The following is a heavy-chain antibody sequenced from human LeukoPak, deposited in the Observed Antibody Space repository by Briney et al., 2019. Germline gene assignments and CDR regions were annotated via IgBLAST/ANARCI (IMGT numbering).Heavy chain of an antibody. V-gene: IGHV3-66*01. Sequence: GGSLRLSCAASGFTFSHSAMNWVRQGPERGPEWVSIIYNSGKTYYADTVKGRFTISRDNSKNTLSLQMNSLRAEDTAVYYCAREATSSGWCYLDYWGQGTLVTVSS. CDR2: IYNSGKT. D-gene: IGHD6-19*01. J-gene: IGHJ4*02. CDR3: AREATSSGWCYLDY. CDR1: GFTFSHSA.